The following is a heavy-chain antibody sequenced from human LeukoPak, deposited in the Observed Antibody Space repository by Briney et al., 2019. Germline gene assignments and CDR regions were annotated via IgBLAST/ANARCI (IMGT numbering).Heavy chain of an antibody. J-gene: IGHJ5*02. CDR2: ISYDGSNK. CDR1: GFTFSSYA. V-gene: IGHV3-30-3*01. CDR3: ASDTMVRGVWAFRKLRWFDP. D-gene: IGHD3-10*01. Sequence: PGGSLRLSCAASGFTFSSYAMHWVRQAPGKGLEWVAVISYDGSNKYYADSVKGRFTISRDNSKNTLYLQMNSLRAEDTAVYYCASDTMVRGVWAFRKLRWFDPWGQGTLVTVSS.